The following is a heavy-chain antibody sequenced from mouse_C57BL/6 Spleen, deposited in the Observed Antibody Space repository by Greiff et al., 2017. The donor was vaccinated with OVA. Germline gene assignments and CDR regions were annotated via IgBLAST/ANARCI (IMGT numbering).Heavy chain of an antibody. J-gene: IGHJ3*01. CDR1: GYTFTDYN. CDR2: INPNNGGT. V-gene: IGHV1-22*01. CDR3: ASGYDYPWFAY. D-gene: IGHD2-4*01. Sequence: EVQLQQSGPELVQPGASVKMSCKASGYTFTDYNMHWVQQSHGKSLEWIGYINPNNGGTRYTQKFKGKATLTVNKSSSTAYMELRSLTSEDSAVYYCASGYDYPWFAYWGQGTLVTVSA.